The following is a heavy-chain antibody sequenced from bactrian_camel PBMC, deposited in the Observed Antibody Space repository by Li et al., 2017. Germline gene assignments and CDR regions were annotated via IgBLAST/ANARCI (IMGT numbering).Heavy chain of an antibody. CDR1: GFTFSTYD. V-gene: IGHV3S40*01. Sequence: VQLVESGGGLVQPGGSLRPSCAASGFTFSTYDMSWVRQAPGKGLEWVSAINSGGGSTYYADSVKGRFTISRDNAKNTLYLQMNSLKPEDTAMYYCLAVPSRGGRRWCSQWSALMSDPLVNRGQGTQVTVS. CDR2: INSGGGST. J-gene: IGHJ4*01. CDR3: LAVPSRGGRRWCSQWSALMSDPLVN. D-gene: IGHD1*01.